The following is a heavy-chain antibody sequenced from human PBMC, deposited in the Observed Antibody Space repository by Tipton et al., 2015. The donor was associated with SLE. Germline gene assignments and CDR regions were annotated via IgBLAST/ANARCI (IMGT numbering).Heavy chain of an antibody. CDR1: GYNFANYW. CDR3: ARRDSSGYYDY. Sequence: QLVQSGAEVKKPGESLKISCEGSGYNFANYWIAWVRQMPGKGLEWMGIIYPGDSDARYSPSLQGQVTISVDKSISTAYLQWSSLRASDTAMYYCARRDSSGYYDYWGQGTLVTVSS. V-gene: IGHV5-51*01. CDR2: IYPGDSDA. D-gene: IGHD3-22*01. J-gene: IGHJ4*02.